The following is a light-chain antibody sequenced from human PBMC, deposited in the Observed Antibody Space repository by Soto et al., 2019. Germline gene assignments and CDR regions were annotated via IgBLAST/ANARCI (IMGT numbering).Light chain of an antibody. CDR2: KAS. Sequence: IQMTQSPSTLSASVGDRVTITCRASQSISSWLAWYQQKPGKAPKLLIYKASSLESGVPSRFSGSGSGTEFTLTISTLQPDDFASYYCQQYNFYPLTFGGGTKVEIK. CDR3: QQYNFYPLT. V-gene: IGKV1-5*03. CDR1: QSISSW. J-gene: IGKJ4*01.